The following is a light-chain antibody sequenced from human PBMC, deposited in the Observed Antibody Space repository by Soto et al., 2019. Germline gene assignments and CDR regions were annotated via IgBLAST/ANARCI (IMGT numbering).Light chain of an antibody. Sequence: QSVLTQPASVSGSPGQSITISCAGTSSDIGGYNYVSWYQQHPGKAPKVMIYEVSNRPSGVSNRFSGSKSGNTASLTIYGLQAEDEADYYCSSYTSSSTLYVFGSGTKLTVL. V-gene: IGLV2-14*01. CDR2: EVS. CDR3: SSYTSSSTLYV. CDR1: SSDIGGYNY. J-gene: IGLJ1*01.